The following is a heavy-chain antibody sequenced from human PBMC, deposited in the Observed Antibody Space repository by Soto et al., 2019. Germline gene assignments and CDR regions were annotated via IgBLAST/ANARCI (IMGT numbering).Heavy chain of an antibody. CDR2: IIPTFGTA. J-gene: IGHJ6*02. D-gene: IGHD6-6*01. CDR3: ARDRIAATREVNYYYGMDV. V-gene: IGHV1-69*01. Sequence: QVQLVQSGAEVKKPGSSVKVSCKASGGTFSSYAISWVRQAPGQGLEWMGGIIPTFGTANYAQKFQGRVTITADESTSTAYMELSSLRSEDTAVYYCARDRIAATREVNYYYGMDVWGQGTTVTVSS. CDR1: GGTFSSYA.